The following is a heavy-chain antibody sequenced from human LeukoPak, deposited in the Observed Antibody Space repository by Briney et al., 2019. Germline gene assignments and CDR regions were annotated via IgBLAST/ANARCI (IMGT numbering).Heavy chain of an antibody. Sequence: GGSLRLSCAASGFTFSTYWMNWVRQAPGKGLEWVSSISSSSSYIYYADSVKGRFTISRDNAKNSLYLQMNSLRAEDTAVYYCARDAVGTVDYWGQGTLVTVSS. D-gene: IGHD4-17*01. CDR3: ARDAVGTVDY. CDR1: GFTFSTYW. J-gene: IGHJ4*02. V-gene: IGHV3-21*01. CDR2: ISSSSSYI.